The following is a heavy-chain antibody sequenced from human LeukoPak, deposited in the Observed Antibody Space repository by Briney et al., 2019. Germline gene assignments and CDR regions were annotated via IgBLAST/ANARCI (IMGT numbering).Heavy chain of an antibody. CDR1: GFTFSSYS. D-gene: IGHD4-17*01. CDR3: ARDPGYGDYGGWFDP. Sequence: RGSLRLSCAASGFTFSSYSMNWVRQAPGKGLEWVSSISSSSSYIYYADSVKGRFTISRDNAKNSLYLQMNSLRAEDTAVYYCARDPGYGDYGGWFDPWGQGTLVTVSS. V-gene: IGHV3-21*01. CDR2: ISSSSSYI. J-gene: IGHJ5*02.